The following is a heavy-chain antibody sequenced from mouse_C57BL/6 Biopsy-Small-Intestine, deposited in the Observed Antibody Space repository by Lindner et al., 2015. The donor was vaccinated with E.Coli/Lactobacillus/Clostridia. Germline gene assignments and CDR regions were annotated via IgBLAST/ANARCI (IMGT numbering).Heavy chain of an antibody. J-gene: IGHJ3*01. CDR3: ARVELGYDVWSGYQMSFQH. V-gene: IGHV1-81*01. D-gene: IGHD2-2*01. CDR2: IIPIFGTA. CDR1: GGTFSRYA. Sequence: SVKVSCKASGGTFSRYAISWVRQAPGQGLEWMGGIIPIFGTANYAQKFQGRVTITADASTSTVYMELSSLRSEDTAVYYCARVELGYDVWSGYQMSFQHWGQGTLVTVS.